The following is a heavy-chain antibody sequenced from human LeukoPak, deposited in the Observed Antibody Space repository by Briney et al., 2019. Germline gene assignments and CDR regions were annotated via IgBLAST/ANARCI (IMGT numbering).Heavy chain of an antibody. CDR3: VGGSSSWYSPKSIDY. Sequence: ASVTVSFKASGYTFTVYYMHWVRQAPGQGLEWMGWINPNSGGTNYAQKFQGRVTMTRGTSISTAYMELSRLRSDDTAVYYCVGGSSSWYSPKSIDYWGQGTLVTVSS. J-gene: IGHJ4*02. V-gene: IGHV1-2*02. D-gene: IGHD6-13*01. CDR2: INPNSGGT. CDR1: GYTFTVYY.